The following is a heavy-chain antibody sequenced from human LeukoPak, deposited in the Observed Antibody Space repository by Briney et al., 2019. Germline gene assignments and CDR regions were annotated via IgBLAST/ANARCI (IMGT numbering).Heavy chain of an antibody. CDR3: VRDGIAARLDS. Sequence: GGSLRLSCAASGFTFSSYAMNWVRQAPGKGLEWVSAISGGADSTYFTDSVKGRFTISRDNSKNTLYLQMNSLRVEDTAVYYCVRDGIAARLDSWGQGTLVTVSS. V-gene: IGHV3-23*01. CDR2: ISGGADST. CDR1: GFTFSSYA. J-gene: IGHJ4*02. D-gene: IGHD6-6*01.